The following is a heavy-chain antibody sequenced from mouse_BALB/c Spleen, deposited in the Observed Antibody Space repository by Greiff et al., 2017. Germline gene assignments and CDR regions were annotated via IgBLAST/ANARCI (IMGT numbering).Heavy chain of an antibody. D-gene: IGHD1-1*02. CDR2: ISTYYGDA. CDR1: GYTFTDYA. CDR3: AREGGTTGVGDY. J-gene: IGHJ4*01. V-gene: IGHV1S137*01. Sequence: VQLVESGAELVRPGVSVKISCKGSGYTFTDYAMHWVKQSHAKSLEWIGVISTYYGDASYNQKFKGKATMTVDKSSSTAYMELARLTSEDSAIYYCAREGGTTGVGDYWGQGTSVTVSS.